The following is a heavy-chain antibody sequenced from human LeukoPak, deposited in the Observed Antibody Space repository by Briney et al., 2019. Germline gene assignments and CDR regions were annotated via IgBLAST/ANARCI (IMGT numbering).Heavy chain of an antibody. CDR1: GGSFSSYA. CDR3: ARYCSGGSCYSAFDI. V-gene: IGHV1-69*05. D-gene: IGHD2-15*01. J-gene: IGHJ3*02. Sequence: SVKVSCKASGGSFSSYAISWVRQAPGQGLEWMGGIIPIFGTANYAQKFQGRVTITTDESTSTAYMELSSLRSEDTAVYYCARYCSGGSCYSAFDIWGQGTMVTVSS. CDR2: IIPIFGTA.